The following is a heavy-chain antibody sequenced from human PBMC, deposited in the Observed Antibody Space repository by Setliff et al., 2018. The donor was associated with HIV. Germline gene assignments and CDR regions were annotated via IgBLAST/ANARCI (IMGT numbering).Heavy chain of an antibody. D-gene: IGHD4-4*01. CDR1: GGTFSTYV. CDR3: AGSAHSYSYMGYYYHTMDV. Sequence: PVKVSCKTSGGTFSTYVITWVRQAPGQGLEWMGGMLPILGMGDFAQKFQGRVTITADASTRTAYMELSSLTSDDTAVYYCAGSAHSYSYMGYYYHTMDVWGQGTKVTVSS. CDR2: MLPILGMG. J-gene: IGHJ6*02. V-gene: IGHV1-69*10.